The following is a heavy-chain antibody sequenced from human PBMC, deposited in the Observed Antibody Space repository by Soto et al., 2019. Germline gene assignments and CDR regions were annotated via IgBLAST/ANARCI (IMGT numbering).Heavy chain of an antibody. D-gene: IGHD3-9*01. CDR3: AKGDILTGSKEGWDY. Sequence: GGSLRLSCAASGFTFRSYAMSWVRQAPGRGLECVSSIDGSGAGAYYADSVKGRFTISRDNSKNTLDLQMNSLRAEDTAVYYCAKGDILTGSKEGWDYWGQGT. J-gene: IGHJ4*02. CDR1: GFTFRSYA. CDR2: IDGSGAGA. V-gene: IGHV3-23*01.